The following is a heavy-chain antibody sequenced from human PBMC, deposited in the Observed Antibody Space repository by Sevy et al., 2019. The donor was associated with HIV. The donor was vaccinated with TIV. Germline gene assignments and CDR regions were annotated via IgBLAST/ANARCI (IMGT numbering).Heavy chain of an antibody. V-gene: IGHV3-53*01. CDR1: GFTVSSNF. Sequence: GGSLRLSCAVSGFTVSSNFRSWVRQAPGKGLEWVSVIWLGGTTYYADSVKGRFTISRDNSKNTVYLHMNSLRAEDTAVYYCARGKHVSDYYGSFDYWGQGTLVTVSS. CDR2: IWLGGTT. CDR3: ARGKHVSDYYGSFDY. J-gene: IGHJ4*02. D-gene: IGHD3-3*01.